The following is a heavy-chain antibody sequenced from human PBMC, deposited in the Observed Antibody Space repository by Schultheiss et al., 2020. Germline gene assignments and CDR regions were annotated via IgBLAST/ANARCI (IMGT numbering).Heavy chain of an antibody. CDR2: IYYSGST. Sequence: SETLSLTCTVSGGSINSGGYYWSWIRQYPGKGLEWIGYIYYSGSTYYNPSLKSRVTISVDTSKNQFSLKLSSVTAADTAVYYCARSYSSGWYYFDYWGQGTLVTVSS. J-gene: IGHJ4*02. V-gene: IGHV4-31*03. D-gene: IGHD6-19*01. CDR3: ARSYSSGWYYFDY. CDR1: GGSINSGGYY.